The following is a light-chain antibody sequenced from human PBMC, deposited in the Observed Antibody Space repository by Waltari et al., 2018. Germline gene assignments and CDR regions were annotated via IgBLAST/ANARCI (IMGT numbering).Light chain of an antibody. Sequence: DIQMTQSPSSLSASVGDRVTISCRASQNISAYLNWYQQKPGKAPKLLIYATSSLQSGVPSRFSGSGSGAHFTLTINSLQPEYFATYYCQQSYTTPRTFGQGTNLEI. CDR1: QNISAY. J-gene: IGKJ2*01. CDR2: ATS. V-gene: IGKV1-39*01. CDR3: QQSYTTPRT.